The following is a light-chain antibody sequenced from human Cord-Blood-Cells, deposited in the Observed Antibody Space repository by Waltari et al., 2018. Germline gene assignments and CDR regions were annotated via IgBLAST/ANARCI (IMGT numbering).Light chain of an antibody. CDR1: QSISSW. CDR2: KAS. J-gene: IGKJ1*01. CDR3: QQYNSYSET. V-gene: IGKV1-5*03. Sequence: DIVMTQSPDSLAASVGDRVTITCRASQSISSWLAWYQQKPGKAPKLLIYKASSLESGVPSRFSGSGSGTEFTLTISSLQPDDFATYYCQQYNSYSETFGQGTKVEIK.